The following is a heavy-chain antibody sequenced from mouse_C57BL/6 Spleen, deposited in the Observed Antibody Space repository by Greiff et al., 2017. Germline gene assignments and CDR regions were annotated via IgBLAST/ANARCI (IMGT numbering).Heavy chain of an antibody. V-gene: IGHV1-54*01. CDR2: INPGSGGT. CDR3: ARGYYYDGYVDD. CDR1: GYAFTNYL. Sequence: VQLQQSGAELVRPGTSVKVSCKASGYAFTNYLIEWVKQRPGQGLEWIGVINPGSGGTNYNEKFKGKATLTADKSSSTAYMQLSSLTSEDSAVYFCARGYYYDGYVDDWGQGTSVTVSS. D-gene: IGHD1-1*02. J-gene: IGHJ4*01.